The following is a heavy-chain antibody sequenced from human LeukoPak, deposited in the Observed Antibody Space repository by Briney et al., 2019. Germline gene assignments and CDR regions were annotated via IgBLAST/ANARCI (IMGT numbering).Heavy chain of an antibody. Sequence: GGSLRLSCAASGFTFSSCAMHWVRQAPGKGLEWVAVISYDGSNKHYADSVKGRFTISRDNSKNTLYLQMNSLRAEDTAVYYCARDRVGATDYFDYWGQGTLVTVSS. D-gene: IGHD1-26*01. CDR2: ISYDGSNK. V-gene: IGHV3-30-3*01. J-gene: IGHJ4*02. CDR3: ARDRVGATDYFDY. CDR1: GFTFSSCA.